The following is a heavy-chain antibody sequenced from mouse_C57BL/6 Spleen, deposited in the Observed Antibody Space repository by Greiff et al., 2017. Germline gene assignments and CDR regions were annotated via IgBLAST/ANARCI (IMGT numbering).Heavy chain of an antibody. CDR3: ARQGEYGYDVSWFAY. CDR2: IAPNSGGT. CDR1: GYTFTSYW. J-gene: IGHJ3*01. Sequence: QVQLQQPGAELVKPGASVKLSCKASGYTFTSYWMHWVKQRPGRGLEWIGRIAPNSGGTKYNEKFKSKATLTVDKPSSTAYMQLSSLTSEDSAVYYCARQGEYGYDVSWFAYWGQGTLVTVSA. V-gene: IGHV1-72*01. D-gene: IGHD2-2*01.